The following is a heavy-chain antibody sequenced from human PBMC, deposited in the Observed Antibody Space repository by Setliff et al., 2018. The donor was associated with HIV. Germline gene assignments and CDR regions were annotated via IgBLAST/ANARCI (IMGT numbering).Heavy chain of an antibody. D-gene: IGHD1-26*01. CDR2: IYYSGST. Sequence: SETLSLTCTVSGDSVSNVGYYWGWIRQSPGKGLEWIGSIYYSGSTSYNPSLKSRVTISVHTSKNPFSLRLTSVTAADTAVYYCVRIWDIVGGPSDYWGLGNMVTV. CDR1: GDSVSNVGYY. CDR3: VRIWDIVGGPSDY. V-gene: IGHV4-39*01. J-gene: IGHJ4*02.